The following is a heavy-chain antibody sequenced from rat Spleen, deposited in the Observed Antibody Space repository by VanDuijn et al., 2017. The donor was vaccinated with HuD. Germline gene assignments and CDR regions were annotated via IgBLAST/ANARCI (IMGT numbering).Heavy chain of an antibody. J-gene: IGHJ3*01. V-gene: IGHV5-7*01. Sequence: EVQLVESGGGLVQPGRSLKLSCVASVFTFSDYYMAWVRQAPTKGLEWVAIISYDGSSTYYRDSVKGRFSISRDNAKSTLYLQMDSLRSEDTATYYCTRQYYGYTDWGQGTLVTVSS. D-gene: IGHD1-9*01. CDR3: TRQYYGYTD. CDR1: VFTFSDYY. CDR2: ISYDGSST.